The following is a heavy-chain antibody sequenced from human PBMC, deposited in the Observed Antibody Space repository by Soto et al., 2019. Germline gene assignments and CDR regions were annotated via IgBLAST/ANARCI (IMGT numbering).Heavy chain of an antibody. Sequence: PGGSLRLSCAAAGFTFSSFVMHWVRQAPGKGLEWVAALSLDGSNKYYADSVKGRFTISRENAKNSLYLQMNSLRAGDTAVYYCARVLRGYSGFEDYYDYWGQGALVTVSS. CDR3: ARVLRGYSGFEDYYDY. D-gene: IGHD5-12*01. CDR1: GFTFSSFV. V-gene: IGHV3-30*14. J-gene: IGHJ4*02. CDR2: LSLDGSNK.